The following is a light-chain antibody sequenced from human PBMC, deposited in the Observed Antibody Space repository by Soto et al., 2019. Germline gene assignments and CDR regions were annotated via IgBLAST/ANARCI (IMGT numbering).Light chain of an antibody. V-gene: IGLV3-21*04. CDR1: NIGGKS. CDR3: QVRDSSSDHVV. CDR2: YDS. Sequence: SYELTQPPSVSVAPGKTARITCGGNNIGGKSVHWYQQKPGQAPVLVIYYDSDRPSGIPERFSGSNSGNTATLTISRVEAGDEADYYCQVRDSSSDHVVFGGGTKLTVL. J-gene: IGLJ2*01.